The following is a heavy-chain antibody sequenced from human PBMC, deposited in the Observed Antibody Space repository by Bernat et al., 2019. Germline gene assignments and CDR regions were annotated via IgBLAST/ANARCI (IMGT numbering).Heavy chain of an antibody. CDR1: GFTFSSYW. J-gene: IGHJ4*02. CDR3: ASPTGNYVFDY. Sequence: EVQLVESGGGLVQPGGSLRLSCAASGFTFSSYWMHWVRQAPGKGLVWVSRINSDGSSTNYADSVKGRFTISRDNAKNTLYLQMNSLRAEDTAVYYCASPTGNYVFDYWGQGTLVTVSS. V-gene: IGHV3-74*01. D-gene: IGHD1-7*01. CDR2: INSDGSST.